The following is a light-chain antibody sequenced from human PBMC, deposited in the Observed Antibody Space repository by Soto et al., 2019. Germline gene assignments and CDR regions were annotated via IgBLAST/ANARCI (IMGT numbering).Light chain of an antibody. CDR1: QSVLYSSNNKNY. Sequence: DSVMTQSPDSLAVSLGERATINCKSSQSVLYSSNNKNYLAWYQQKPGQPPKLLIYWASTRESGVPDRFSGSGSGTDFTLTISSLQAEDVAVYYCQQYYSTPRGTFGPGTKVDIK. J-gene: IGKJ3*01. V-gene: IGKV4-1*01. CDR2: WAS. CDR3: QQYYSTPRGT.